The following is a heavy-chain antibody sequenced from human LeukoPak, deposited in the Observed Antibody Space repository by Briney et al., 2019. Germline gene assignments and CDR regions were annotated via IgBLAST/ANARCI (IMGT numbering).Heavy chain of an antibody. D-gene: IGHD5-18*01. CDR2: IYTSGST. J-gene: IGHJ4*02. CDR1: GGSIRSYY. Sequence: SETLSLTRTVSGGSIRSYYWRWMPPPAGKGLEWMGRIYTSGSTNYNPSRRSRVTMSVDTSKHQFSLKLSSVTAADTAVYYCAREGDVDTFDYWGQGTLVTVSS. CDR3: AREGDVDTFDY. V-gene: IGHV4-4*07.